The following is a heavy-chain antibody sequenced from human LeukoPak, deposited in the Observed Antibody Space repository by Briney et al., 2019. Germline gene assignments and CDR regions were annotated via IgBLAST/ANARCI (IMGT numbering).Heavy chain of an antibody. J-gene: IGHJ4*02. Sequence: SETLSLTCTVSGGSISGSYWSWIRRPPGKGLEWIAYMYNSGSTNYNPSLKSRVTISIDTSKNQFSLKLNSLTAADTAIYYCARGIESYGDYGYWGQGILVTVSS. D-gene: IGHD4-17*01. V-gene: IGHV4-59*01. CDR3: ARGIESYGDYGY. CDR1: GGSISGSY. CDR2: MYNSGST.